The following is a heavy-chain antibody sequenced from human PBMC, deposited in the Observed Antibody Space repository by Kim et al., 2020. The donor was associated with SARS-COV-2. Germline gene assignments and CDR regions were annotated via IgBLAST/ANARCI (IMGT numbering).Heavy chain of an antibody. Sequence: SVKVSCKASGGTFSSYAISWVRQAPGQGLEWMGGIIPIFGTANYAQKFQGRVTITADESTSTAYMELSSLRSEDTAVYYCARNGNHWNSWFDPWGQGTLVTVSS. V-gene: IGHV1-69*13. J-gene: IGHJ5*02. D-gene: IGHD1-1*01. CDR2: IIPIFGTA. CDR1: GGTFSSYA. CDR3: ARNGNHWNSWFDP.